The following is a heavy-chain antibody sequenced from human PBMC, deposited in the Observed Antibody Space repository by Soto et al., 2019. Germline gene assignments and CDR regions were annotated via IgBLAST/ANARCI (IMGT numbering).Heavy chain of an antibody. CDR2: IYYSGST. CDR3: ARSSTSANYFDY. D-gene: IGHD2-2*01. Sequence: TVSLTCTVSGGSISSGGYYWSXIRQHPGKGLEWIGYIYYSGSTYYNPSLKSRVTISVDTSKNQFSLKLSSVTAADTAVYYCARSSTSANYFDYWGQGTLVTVSS. V-gene: IGHV4-31*03. J-gene: IGHJ4*02. CDR1: GGSISSGGYY.